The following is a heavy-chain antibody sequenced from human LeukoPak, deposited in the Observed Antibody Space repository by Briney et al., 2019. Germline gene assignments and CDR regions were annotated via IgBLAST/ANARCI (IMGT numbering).Heavy chain of an antibody. CDR1: GGTFSSYA. CDR3: ARDGLGLGELFHFFDI. V-gene: IGHV1-69*05. D-gene: IGHD3-10*01. CDR2: IIPIFGTA. Sequence: ASVKVSCKASGGTFSSYAISWVRQAPGQGLEWMGRIIPIFGTANYAQKFQGRVTITTDESTSTAYMELSSLRSEDTAVYYCARDGLGLGELFHFFDIWGQGTMVTVSS. J-gene: IGHJ3*02.